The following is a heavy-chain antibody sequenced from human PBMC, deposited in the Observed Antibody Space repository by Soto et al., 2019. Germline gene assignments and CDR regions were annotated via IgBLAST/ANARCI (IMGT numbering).Heavy chain of an antibody. Sequence: ETLYLSVVVSGFIPSSYAMSWVRQAPGKGLEWVSGISGSGGATSYADSVKGRFTISRDNSKNTLYLQMNSLSAEDTAIYYCAKDAIMVSSSFNYFDFWGQGALVTVSS. CDR1: GFIPSSYA. D-gene: IGHD6-13*01. CDR2: ISGSGGAT. J-gene: IGHJ4*02. CDR3: AKDAIMVSSSFNYFDF. V-gene: IGHV3-23*01.